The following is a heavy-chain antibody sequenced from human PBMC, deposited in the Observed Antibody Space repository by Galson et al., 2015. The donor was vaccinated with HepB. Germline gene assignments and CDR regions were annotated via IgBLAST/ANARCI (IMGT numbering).Heavy chain of an antibody. CDR2: ISYDGSNK. J-gene: IGHJ4*02. V-gene: IGHV3-30*04. CDR1: GFTFSSYA. CDR3: ASTFNYGY. D-gene: IGHD3-16*01. Sequence: SLRLSCAASGFTFSSYAMHWVRQAPGKGLEWVAVISYDGSNKYYADSVKGRFTISRDNSKNTLYLQMNSLRAEDTAVYYCASTFNYGYWGQGTLVTVSS.